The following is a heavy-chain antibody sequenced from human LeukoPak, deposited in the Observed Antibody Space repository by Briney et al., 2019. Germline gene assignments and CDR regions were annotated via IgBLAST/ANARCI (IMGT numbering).Heavy chain of an antibody. CDR2: IYPRDGST. CDR1: GYTFTSNY. V-gene: IGHV1-46*01. J-gene: IGHJ4*02. CDR3: ARDQEGLDY. Sequence: ASVKVSCKASGYTFTSNYIHWVRQAPGQGLEWMGMIYPRDGSTSYAQKFQGRVTVTRDTSTSTVHMEPSGLRSEDTAVYYCARDQEGLDYWGQGTLVTVSS.